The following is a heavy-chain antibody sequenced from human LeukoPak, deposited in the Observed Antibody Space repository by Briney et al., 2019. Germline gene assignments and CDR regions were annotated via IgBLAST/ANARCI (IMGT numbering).Heavy chain of an antibody. Sequence: SQTLSLTCAISGDSVSSNSAAWNWIRQSPSRGLEWLGRTYYRSKWYNDYAVSVKSRITINPDTSKNQFSLQLNSVTPEATAVYYCARGIRFLEWLSLTRRRPNWFDPWGQGTLVTVSS. J-gene: IGHJ5*02. CDR2: TYYRSKWYN. CDR3: ARGIRFLEWLSLTRRRPNWFDP. CDR1: GDSVSSNSAA. D-gene: IGHD3-3*01. V-gene: IGHV6-1*01.